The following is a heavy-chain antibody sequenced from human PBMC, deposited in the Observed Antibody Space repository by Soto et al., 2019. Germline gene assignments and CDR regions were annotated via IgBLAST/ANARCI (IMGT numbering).Heavy chain of an antibody. CDR2: IYTKERT. Sequence: LSLTCTVSGCSITNYYWSWIRQPAGKGLEWIGRIYTKERTNYNLSFRNRVTMSVDTSKNQFSLKMDAVTAADTAVYYCARDDYKDGGNNWFDPWGQGTLVTVSS. D-gene: IGHD3-16*01. CDR3: ARDDYKDGGNNWFDP. J-gene: IGHJ5*02. V-gene: IGHV4-4*07. CDR1: GCSITNYY.